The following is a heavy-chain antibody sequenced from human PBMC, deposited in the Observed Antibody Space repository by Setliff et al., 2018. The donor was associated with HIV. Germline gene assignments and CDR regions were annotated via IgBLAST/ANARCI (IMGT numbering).Heavy chain of an antibody. CDR1: GFSISSGFF. V-gene: IGHV4-38-2*01. Sequence: SETLSLTCAVSGFSISSGFFWGWVRQPPGKGLEWIGSIYQSGTTYYNPALKSRVTISVDTSKNQFSLRLTSVTAADTAVYYCAIHRRLVVAFDIWGQGTMVTVSS. D-gene: IGHD6-19*01. CDR2: IYQSGTT. CDR3: AIHRRLVVAFDI. J-gene: IGHJ3*02.